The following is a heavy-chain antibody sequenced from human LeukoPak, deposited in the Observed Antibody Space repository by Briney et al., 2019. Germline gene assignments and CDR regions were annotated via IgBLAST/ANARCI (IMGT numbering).Heavy chain of an antibody. V-gene: IGHV3-23*01. CDR1: GFTFSSYN. D-gene: IGHD3-22*01. J-gene: IGHJ3*02. CDR2: FSGTTDST. Sequence: GGSLRLSCAASGFTFSSYNMNWVRQAPGKGLEWVSTFSGTTDSTYYADSVKGRFTISRDNSKNTLYLQMNSLRAEDTAVYYCAKGGYYYDSSGYHDAFDIWGQGTMVTVSS. CDR3: AKGGYYYDSSGYHDAFDI.